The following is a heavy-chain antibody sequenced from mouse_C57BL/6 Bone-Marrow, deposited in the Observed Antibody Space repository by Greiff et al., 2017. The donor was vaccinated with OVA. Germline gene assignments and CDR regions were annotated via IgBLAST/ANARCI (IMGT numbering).Heavy chain of an antibody. J-gene: IGHJ3*01. D-gene: IGHD2-14*01. CDR1: GFNIKDYY. CDR2: IDPEDGET. V-gene: IGHV14-2*01. Sequence: VQLKESGAELVKPGASVKLSCTASGFNIKDYYMHWVKQRTEQGLEWIGRIDPEDGETKYAPKFQGKATITADTSSNTAYLQLSSLTSEDTAVYYCAPQYDEGPWFAYWGQGTLVTVSA. CDR3: APQYDEGPWFAY.